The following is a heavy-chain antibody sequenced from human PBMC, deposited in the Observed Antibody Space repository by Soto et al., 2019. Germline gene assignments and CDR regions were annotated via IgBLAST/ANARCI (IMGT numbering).Heavy chain of an antibody. V-gene: IGHV3-30*03. Sequence: QVQLAESGGGVVQPGRSLRLSCAASGFTFSSYGMHWVRQAPGKGLEWVAVISYDGSNKYYADSVKGRFTISRDNSKNTLYLQMNSLRAEDTAVYYCASAMVRGGNPRRYYYYGMDVWGQGTTVTVSS. CDR1: GFTFSSYG. CDR2: ISYDGSNK. D-gene: IGHD3-10*01. J-gene: IGHJ6*02. CDR3: ASAMVRGGNPRRYYYYGMDV.